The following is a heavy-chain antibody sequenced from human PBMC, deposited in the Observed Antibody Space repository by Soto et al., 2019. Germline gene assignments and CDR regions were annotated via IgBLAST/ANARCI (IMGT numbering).Heavy chain of an antibody. J-gene: IGHJ4*02. CDR2: IIPILGIA. CDR3: ARDSRMEGY. V-gene: IGHV1-69*08. CDR1: GGTFSSYT. D-gene: IGHD1-1*01. Sequence: QVQLVQSGAEVKTPGSSVKVSCKASGGTFSSYTISWVRQAPGQGHEWMGRIIPILGIANYAQKFQGRVTITADKSTSTAYMELSRLRSEDTAVYYCARDSRMEGYWGQGTLVTVSS.